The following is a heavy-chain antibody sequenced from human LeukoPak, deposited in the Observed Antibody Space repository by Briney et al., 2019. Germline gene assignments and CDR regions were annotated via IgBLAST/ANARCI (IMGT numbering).Heavy chain of an antibody. CDR3: AKMTDSTPYSSGTFDS. CDR1: GFTLRSYA. D-gene: IGHD3-10*01. Sequence: GGSLRLSCSASGFTLRSYAMGWVRQAPGKGLEWVSAISDTGDKTYYADSVKGRFTISRDNSRNTLYLQMSRLRAEDTALFYCAKMTDSTPYSSGTFDSWGQRTLVTVSS. J-gene: IGHJ4*02. V-gene: IGHV3-23*01. CDR2: ISDTGDKT.